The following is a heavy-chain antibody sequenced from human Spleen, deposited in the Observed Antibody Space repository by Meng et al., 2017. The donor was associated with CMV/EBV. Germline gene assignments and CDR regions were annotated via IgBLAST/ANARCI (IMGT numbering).Heavy chain of an antibody. Sequence: GESLKISCAASGFTFSSYAMNWVRQAPGKGLEWVSAISGSGGNTYYADSVKGRFTVSRESAKNSLYLQMNSLRAEDTAVYYCARDPGIEARDDYWGQGTLVTVSS. V-gene: IGHV3-23*01. CDR1: GFTFSSYA. J-gene: IGHJ4*02. CDR3: ARDPGIEARDDY. D-gene: IGHD6-6*01. CDR2: ISGSGGNT.